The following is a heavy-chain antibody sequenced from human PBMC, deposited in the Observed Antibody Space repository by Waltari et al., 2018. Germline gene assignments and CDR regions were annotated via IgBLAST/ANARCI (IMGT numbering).Heavy chain of an antibody. V-gene: IGHV3-7*01. Sequence: EVQLVESGGGLVQPGGSLRLSCAASGFTFSSYWMSWVRQAPGKGLEWVANIKQDGSEKYYVDSVKGRFTISRDNAKNSLYLQMNSLRAEDTAVYYCARVPAYTIFGVVIIWDYWGQGTLVTVSS. J-gene: IGHJ4*02. CDR1: GFTFSSYW. D-gene: IGHD3-3*01. CDR3: ARVPAYTIFGVVIIWDY. CDR2: IKQDGSEK.